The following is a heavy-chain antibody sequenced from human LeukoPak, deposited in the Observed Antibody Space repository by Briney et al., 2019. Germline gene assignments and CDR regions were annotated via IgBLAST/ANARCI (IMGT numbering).Heavy chain of an antibody. D-gene: IGHD3-16*02. CDR2: IYYSGST. Sequence: SETLSLTCTVSGGSISSGDYYWSWIRQPPGKGLEWIGYIYYSGSTYYNPSLKSRVTISVDTSKNQFSLELSSVTAADTAVYYCAREAMITFGGVIHWGQGTLVTVSS. CDR3: AREAMITFGGVIH. J-gene: IGHJ4*02. CDR1: GGSISSGDYY. V-gene: IGHV4-30-4*01.